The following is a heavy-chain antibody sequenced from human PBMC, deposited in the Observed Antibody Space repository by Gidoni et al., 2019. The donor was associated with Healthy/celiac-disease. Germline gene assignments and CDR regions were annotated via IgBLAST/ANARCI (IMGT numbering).Heavy chain of an antibody. V-gene: IGHV4-34*01. D-gene: IGHD3-22*01. CDR1: GGSFSGYY. J-gene: IGHJ5*02. CDR2: INHSGST. CDR3: ARRKVVVISWFDP. Sequence: QVQLQQCGAGLLKPSEPLSLTCAVYGGSFSGYYWSWIRQPPGKGLEWIGEINHSGSTNYNPSLKSRVTISVDTSKNQFSLKLSSVTAADTAVYYCARRKVVVISWFDPWGQGTLVTVSS.